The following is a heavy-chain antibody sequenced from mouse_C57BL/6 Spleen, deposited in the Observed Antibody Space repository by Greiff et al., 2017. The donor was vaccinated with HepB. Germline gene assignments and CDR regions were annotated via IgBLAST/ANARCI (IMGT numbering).Heavy chain of an antibody. Sequence: DVKLVESGGGLVQPKGSLKLSCAASGFSFNTYAMNWVRQAPGKGLEWVARIRSKSNNYATYYADSVKDRFTISRDDSESMLYLQMNNLKTEDTAMYYCVREGTVAYFDYWGQGTTLTVSS. CDR3: VREGTVAYFDY. CDR2: IRSKSNNYAT. D-gene: IGHD1-1*01. CDR1: GFSFNTYA. V-gene: IGHV10-1*01. J-gene: IGHJ2*01.